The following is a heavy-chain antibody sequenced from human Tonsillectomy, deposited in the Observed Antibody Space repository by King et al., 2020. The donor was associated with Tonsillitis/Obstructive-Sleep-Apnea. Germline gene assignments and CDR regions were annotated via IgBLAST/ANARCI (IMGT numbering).Heavy chain of an antibody. CDR1: GGSVSSGSYY. J-gene: IGHJ4*02. D-gene: IGHD3-3*01. V-gene: IGHV4-61*01. CDR2: IYYSGST. Sequence: VQLQESGPGLVKPSETLSLTCTVSGGSVSSGSYYWSWIRQPPGKGLEWIGYIYYSGSTNYNPSLKSRVTISVDTSKNQFSLKLSSVTAADTAVYYCARRGISGGDYDFWSGYLGADFDYWGQGTLVTVSS. CDR3: ARRGISGGDYDFWSGYLGADFDY.